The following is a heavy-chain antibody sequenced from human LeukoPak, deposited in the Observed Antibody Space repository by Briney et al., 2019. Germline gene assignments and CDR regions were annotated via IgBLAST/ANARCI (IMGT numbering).Heavy chain of an antibody. D-gene: IGHD3-9*01. CDR3: ARSIGLTGGGVDV. CDR2: ITNGGSTI. V-gene: IGHV3-11*01. Sequence: LRLSCSASGFTFSDYNMNWVRQAPGKGLEWVSYITNGGSTIHHADSVKGRFTISRDNAKKTLYLQMNSLRAEDTAVYYCARSIGLTGGGVDVWGQGTTVTVSS. CDR1: GFTFSDYN. J-gene: IGHJ6*02.